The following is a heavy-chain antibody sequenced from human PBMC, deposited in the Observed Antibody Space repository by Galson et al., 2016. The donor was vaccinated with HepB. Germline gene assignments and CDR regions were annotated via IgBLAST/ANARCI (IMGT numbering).Heavy chain of an antibody. CDR2: ISSRSDTT. J-gene: IGHJ6*02. CDR1: GFTFSDYS. Sequence: SLRLSCAASGFTFSDYSMNWVRQAPGKGLEWVSYISSRSDTTYFADSVKGRFTISRDNAKNSLSLQMNSLRDEDTAVYFCARHRVLRAERYYYYGLDVWGQGIPVTVSS. CDR3: ARHRVLRAERYYYYGLDV. D-gene: IGHD5/OR15-5a*01. V-gene: IGHV3-48*02.